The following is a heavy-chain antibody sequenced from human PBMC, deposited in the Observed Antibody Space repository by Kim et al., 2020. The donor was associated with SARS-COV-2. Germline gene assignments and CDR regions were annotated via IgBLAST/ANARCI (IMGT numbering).Heavy chain of an antibody. CDR3: ARSPSFTCSSLSCPYSFDY. J-gene: IGHJ4*02. D-gene: IGHD2-2*01. CDR2: MNPNSGNT. Sequence: ASVKVSCKASGYTFTSYDINWVRQATGQGLEWMGWMNPNSGNTGYAPKFQGRVTMTRDTSMSTVYMELSSLRSEDTAVYYCARSPSFTCSSLSCPYSFDYWGQGTLVTVSS. CDR1: GYTFTSYD. V-gene: IGHV1-8*01.